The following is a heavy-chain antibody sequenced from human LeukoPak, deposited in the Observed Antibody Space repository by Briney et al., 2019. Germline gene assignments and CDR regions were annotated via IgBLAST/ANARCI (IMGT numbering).Heavy chain of an antibody. CDR3: ASGHGDYVQYFQH. Sequence: SETLSLTCTASGGSISSYYWSWIRQPPGKGLEWIGYIYYSGSTNYNPSLKSRVTISVDTSKNQFSLKLSSETAADTAVYYCASGHGDYVQYFQHWGQGTLVTVSS. CDR1: GGSISSYY. J-gene: IGHJ1*01. CDR2: IYYSGST. V-gene: IGHV4-59*08. D-gene: IGHD4-17*01.